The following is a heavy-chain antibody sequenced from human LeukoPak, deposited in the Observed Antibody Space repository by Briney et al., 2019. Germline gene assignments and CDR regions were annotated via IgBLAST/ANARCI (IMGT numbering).Heavy chain of an antibody. Sequence: GESLKISRKCPGFTYMTCWIALVLQMPGQGLGWMGIIYPGDSDIRYSPSLQRQVTISADKSISIAYLQWSSPKASDTAMYYCARGGSYYDTVDYWGQGTLVTVSS. D-gene: IGHD1-26*01. V-gene: IGHV5-51*01. CDR3: ARGGSYYDTVDY. CDR2: IYPGDSDI. CDR1: GFTYMTCW. J-gene: IGHJ4*02.